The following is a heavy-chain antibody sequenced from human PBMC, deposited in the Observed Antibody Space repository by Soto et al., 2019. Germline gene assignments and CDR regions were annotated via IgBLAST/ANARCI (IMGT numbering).Heavy chain of an antibody. V-gene: IGHV3-23*01. CDR2: ISGSGGST. CDR3: ARREWELLGAFDI. J-gene: IGHJ3*02. CDR1: GFTFSSYA. D-gene: IGHD1-26*01. Sequence: PGGSLRLSCAASGFTFSSYAMSWVRQAPGKGLERVSAISGSGGSTYYADSVKGRFTISRDNSKNTLYLQMNSLRAEDTAVYYCARREWELLGAFDIWGQGTMVTVSS.